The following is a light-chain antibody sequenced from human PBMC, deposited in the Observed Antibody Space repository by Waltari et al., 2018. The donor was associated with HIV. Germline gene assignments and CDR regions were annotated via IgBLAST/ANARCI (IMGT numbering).Light chain of an antibody. CDR1: QSVSSN. CDR3: QQYNNWPPT. J-gene: IGKJ2*01. Sequence: EIVMTQSPATLSVYPGERATLSCRASQSVSSNLAWYQQKPGQAPRLLIYGASTRTTGIAPRFSGSGSETEFTLTINSLQSEDFAVYYCQQYNNWPPTFGQGTKLEIK. V-gene: IGKV3-15*01. CDR2: GAS.